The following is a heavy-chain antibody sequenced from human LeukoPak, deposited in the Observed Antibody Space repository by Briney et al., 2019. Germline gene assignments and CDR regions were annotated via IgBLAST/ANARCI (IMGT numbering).Heavy chain of an antibody. J-gene: IGHJ5*02. D-gene: IGHD2-2*01. CDR3: TTDPSIVVVPAADNWFDP. CDR2: IKSKTDGGTT. CDR1: GFTFSNAW. V-gene: IGHV3-15*01. Sequence: GESLRLSCAASGFTFSNAWMSWVRQAPGKGLEWVGRIKSKTDGGTTDYAAPVKGRFTISRDDSKNTLYLQMNSLKTEDTAVYYCTTDPSIVVVPAADNWFDPWGQGTLVTVSS.